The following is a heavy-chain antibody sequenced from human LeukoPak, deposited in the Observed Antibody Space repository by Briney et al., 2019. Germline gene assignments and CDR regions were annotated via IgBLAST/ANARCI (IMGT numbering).Heavy chain of an antibody. V-gene: IGHV3-7*01. CDR1: GFTFISYW. Sequence: PGGSLRLSCAASGFTFISYWLTWVRQAPGKGLEWVANIKQDGSEKYYVGSVKGRFTISRDNAKNALYLQMNSLRAEDTALYYCASTLKRDYWGQGTLVTVSS. J-gene: IGHJ4*02. D-gene: IGHD4/OR15-4a*01. CDR2: IKQDGSEK. CDR3: ASTLKRDY.